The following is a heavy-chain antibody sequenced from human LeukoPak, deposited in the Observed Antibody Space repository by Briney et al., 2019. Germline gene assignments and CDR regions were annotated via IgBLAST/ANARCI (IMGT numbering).Heavy chain of an antibody. CDR3: ARVTPDYRYYFDY. Sequence: ASVKVSCKASGYTFTGYYMHWVRQAPGQGLEWMGWINPNSGGTNYAQKFQGRVTMTRDTSISTAYMELSRPRSDDTAVYYCARVTPDYRYYFDYWGQGTLVTVSS. D-gene: IGHD4/OR15-4a*01. J-gene: IGHJ4*02. CDR1: GYTFTGYY. CDR2: INPNSGGT. V-gene: IGHV1-2*02.